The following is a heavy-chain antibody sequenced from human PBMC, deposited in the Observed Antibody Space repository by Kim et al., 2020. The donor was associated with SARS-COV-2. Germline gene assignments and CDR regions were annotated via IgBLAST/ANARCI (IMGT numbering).Heavy chain of an antibody. J-gene: IGHJ4*02. CDR3: AREITDFWSGYYSPFDY. V-gene: IGHV1-2*06. D-gene: IGHD3-3*01. CDR2: INPNSGGT. Sequence: ASVKVSCKASGYTFTGYYMHWVRQAPGQGLEWMGRINPNSGGTNYAQKFQGRVTMTRDTSISTAYMELSRLRSDDTAVYYCAREITDFWSGYYSPFDYWGQGTLVTVSS. CDR1: GYTFTGYY.